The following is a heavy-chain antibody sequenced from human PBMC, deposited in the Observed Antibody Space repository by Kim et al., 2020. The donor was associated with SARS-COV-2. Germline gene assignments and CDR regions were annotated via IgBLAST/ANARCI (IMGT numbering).Heavy chain of an antibody. Sequence: GGSLRLSCAASGLTLRSYAMNWVRPGPGKGLEWVSSITRGGDTYYAASVKGRFTISRDNFKDTLSLQMNSLRAEDTGNYYCVPCVTLADRSGWCTFFDH. CDR1: GLTLRSYA. CDR3: VPCVTLADRSGWCTFFDH. CDR2: ITRGGDT. V-gene: IGHV3-23*01. D-gene: IGHD6-19*01. J-gene: IGHJ4*01.